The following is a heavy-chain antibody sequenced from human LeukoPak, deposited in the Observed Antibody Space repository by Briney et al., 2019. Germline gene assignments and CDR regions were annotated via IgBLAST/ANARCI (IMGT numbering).Heavy chain of an antibody. Sequence: GGSLRLSCAASGFTFSSYAMPWVRQAPGKGLEWVAVISYDGSNKYYADSVKGRFTISRDNSKNTLYLQMNSLRAEDTAVYYCARDGPIVVVPAGDYYYGMDVWGQGTTVTVSS. CDR3: ARDGPIVVVPAGDYYYGMDV. CDR2: ISYDGSNK. V-gene: IGHV3-30-3*01. CDR1: GFTFSSYA. D-gene: IGHD2-2*01. J-gene: IGHJ6*02.